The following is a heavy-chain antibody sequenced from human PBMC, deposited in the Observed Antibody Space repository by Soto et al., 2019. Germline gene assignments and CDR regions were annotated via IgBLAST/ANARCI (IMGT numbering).Heavy chain of an antibody. CDR3: AKVSARVVTTSYGMDV. Sequence: RLSCAASGFTFSSYAMSWVRQAPGKGLEWVSAISGSGGSTYYADSVKGRFTISRDNSKNTLYLQMNSLRAEDTAVYYCAKVSARVVTTSYGMDVWGQGTTVTVYS. V-gene: IGHV3-23*01. CDR1: GFTFSSYA. D-gene: IGHD3-3*01. J-gene: IGHJ6*02. CDR2: ISGSGGST.